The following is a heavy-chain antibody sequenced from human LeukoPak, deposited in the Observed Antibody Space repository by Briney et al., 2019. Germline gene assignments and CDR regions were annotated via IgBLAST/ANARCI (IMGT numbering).Heavy chain of an antibody. J-gene: IGHJ4*02. D-gene: IGHD6-19*01. CDR3: ARDRAGIAVAGDY. CDR2: INPSGGST. V-gene: IGHV1-46*01. CDR1: GYTFTSYY. Sequence: GASVKVSCKASGYTFTSYYMRWVRQAPGQGLEWMGIINPSGGSTSYAQKFQGRVTMTRDTSTSTVYMELSSLRSDDTAVYYCARDRAGIAVAGDYWGQGTLVTVSS.